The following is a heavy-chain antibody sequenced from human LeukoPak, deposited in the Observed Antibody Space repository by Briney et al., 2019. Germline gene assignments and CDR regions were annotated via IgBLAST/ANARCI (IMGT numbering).Heavy chain of an antibody. CDR1: GGSLSSSLYY. CDR3: ARDSNVVVPAASRFDY. CDR2: VFYRGTT. D-gene: IGHD2-2*01. J-gene: IGHJ4*02. V-gene: IGHV4-39*07. Sequence: PSETLSLTCAVSGGSLSSSLYYWGWIRQPPGKGLEWIGDVFYRGTTYYNPSLKSRVAISIDMSKNQFSLKLSSVTAADTAVYYCARDSNVVVPAASRFDYWGQGTLVTVSS.